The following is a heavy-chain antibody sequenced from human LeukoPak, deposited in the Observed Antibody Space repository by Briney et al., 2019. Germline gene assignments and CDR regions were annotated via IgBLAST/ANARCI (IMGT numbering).Heavy chain of an antibody. J-gene: IGHJ4*02. CDR2: ISGSGGST. CDR3: AKGYCSNTSCSGRIDY. D-gene: IGHD2-2*01. CDR1: GFTFSSYA. Sequence: GGSLRLSCAASGFTFSSYAMSWVRQAPGKGLEWVSAISGSGGSTYYADSVKGRFTISRDNSKNTLYLQMNSLRAEDTAVYYCAKGYCSNTSCSGRIDYWGQGTLVTVSS. V-gene: IGHV3-23*01.